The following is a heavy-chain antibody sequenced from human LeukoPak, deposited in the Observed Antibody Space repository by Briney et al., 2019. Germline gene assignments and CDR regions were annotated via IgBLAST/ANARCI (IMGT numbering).Heavy chain of an antibody. V-gene: IGHV4-34*01. CDR3: ARQNYTPWIDP. CDR2: INHSGST. CDR1: GGSFSGYY. Sequence: PSETLSLTCAVYGGSFSGYYWSWIRHPPGKGLELIGEINHSGSTNYNPSLKSRVPISIDTSKNQVSLTLSSATAADTDVYYCARQNYTPWIDPWGQGTMVTVSS. D-gene: IGHD3-3*01. J-gene: IGHJ5*01.